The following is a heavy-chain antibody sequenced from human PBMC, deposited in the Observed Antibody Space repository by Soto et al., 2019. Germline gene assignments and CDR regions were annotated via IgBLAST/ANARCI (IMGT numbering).Heavy chain of an antibody. J-gene: IGHJ4*02. Sequence: SETLSLTCTVSGGSVSSGSYYWSWIRQPPGKGLEWIGYIYYSGSTNYNPSLKSRVTISVDTSKNQFSLKLSSVTAADTAVYYCAREVGATEYFDDWGQGTLVTVSS. D-gene: IGHD1-26*01. CDR2: IYYSGST. V-gene: IGHV4-61*01. CDR1: GGSVSSGSYY. CDR3: AREVGATEYFDD.